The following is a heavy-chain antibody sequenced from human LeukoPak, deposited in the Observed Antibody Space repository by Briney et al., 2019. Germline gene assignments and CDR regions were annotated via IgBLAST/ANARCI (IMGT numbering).Heavy chain of an antibody. CDR3: AREGITIFGVVIPYYMDV. CDR1: GGSISSSSYY. V-gene: IGHV4-39*07. D-gene: IGHD3-3*01. Sequence: PSETLSLTCTVSGGSISSSSYYWGWIRQPPGKGLEWIGSIYYSGSTYYNPSLKSRVTISVDTSKNQFSLKLSSVTAADTAVYYCAREGITIFGVVIPYYMDVWGKGTTVTVSS. CDR2: IYYSGST. J-gene: IGHJ6*03.